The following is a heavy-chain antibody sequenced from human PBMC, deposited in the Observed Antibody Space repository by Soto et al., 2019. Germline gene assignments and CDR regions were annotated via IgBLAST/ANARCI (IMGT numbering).Heavy chain of an antibody. CDR1: GFTFKNAW. CDR2: IKSISDGGTT. D-gene: IGHD3-22*01. J-gene: IGHJ4*02. Sequence: EVQLVESGGGLVKPGGSLRLSCAASGFTFKNAWMNWVRQAPGKGLEWVGRIKSISDGGTTDYAAPVKGRFTISRDDSEKTLHLQMNSLKTEDTAVYYCTTERPYDSSGYYGWGQGALVSVSS. V-gene: IGHV3-15*07. CDR3: TTERPYDSSGYYG.